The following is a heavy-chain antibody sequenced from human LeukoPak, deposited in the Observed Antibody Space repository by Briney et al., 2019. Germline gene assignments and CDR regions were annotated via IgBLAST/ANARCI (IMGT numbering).Heavy chain of an antibody. D-gene: IGHD6-6*01. V-gene: IGHV3-21*01. CDR2: ISSSSSYI. CDR1: GFTFSSYS. Sequence: GGSLRLSCAASGFTFSSYSMNWVRQAPGKGLEWVSSISSSSSYIYYADSVKGRFTISRDNAKNSLYLQMNSLRAEDTAVYYCAGDLGIAAHDAFDIWGQGTMVTVSS. J-gene: IGHJ3*02. CDR3: AGDLGIAAHDAFDI.